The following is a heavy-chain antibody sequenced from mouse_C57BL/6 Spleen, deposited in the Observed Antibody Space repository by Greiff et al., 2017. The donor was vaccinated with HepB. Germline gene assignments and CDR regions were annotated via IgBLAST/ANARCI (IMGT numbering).Heavy chain of an antibody. J-gene: IGHJ2*01. Sequence: QVQLQQSGAELAKPGASVKLSCKASGYTFTSYWMHWVKQRPGQGLEWIGYINPSSGYTKYNQKFKDKATLTADKSSITAYMQLSSLTYEDSAVYYGARDGNWDGFDYWGQGTTLTVSS. V-gene: IGHV1-7*01. CDR1: GYTFTSYW. CDR2: INPSSGYT. D-gene: IGHD4-1*01. CDR3: ARDGNWDGFDY.